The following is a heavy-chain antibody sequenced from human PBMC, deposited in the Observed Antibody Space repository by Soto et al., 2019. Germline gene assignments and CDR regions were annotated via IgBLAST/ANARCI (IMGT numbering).Heavy chain of an antibody. V-gene: IGHV6-1*01. D-gene: IGHD6-13*01. J-gene: IGHJ6*02. Sequence: SQTLSLTCAISGDSVSSNSAAWNWIRQSPSRGLEWLGRTYYRSKWYNDYAVSVKSRITINPDTSKNQFSLQLNSVTPEDTAVYYCARDLPLLLRQLEDYYYYYGMDVWGQGTTVTVSS. CDR1: GDSVSSNSAA. CDR2: TYYRSKWYN. CDR3: ARDLPLLLRQLEDYYYYYGMDV.